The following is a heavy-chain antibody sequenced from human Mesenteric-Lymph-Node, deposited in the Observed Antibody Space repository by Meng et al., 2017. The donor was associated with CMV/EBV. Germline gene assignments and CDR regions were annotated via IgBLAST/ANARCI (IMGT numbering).Heavy chain of an antibody. CDR1: GFSLSTSGVG. CDR3: AHSSGIAAAGPFYFDY. Sequence: QITLKESGPTLVKPTPTLTLTCPFSGFSLSTSGVGVGWIRQPPGKALEWLALIYWDDDKRYSPSLKSRLTITKDTSKNQGVLTMTNMDPVDTATYYCAHSSGIAAAGPFYFDYWGQGTLVTVSS. D-gene: IGHD6-13*01. V-gene: IGHV2-5*02. J-gene: IGHJ4*02. CDR2: IYWDDDK.